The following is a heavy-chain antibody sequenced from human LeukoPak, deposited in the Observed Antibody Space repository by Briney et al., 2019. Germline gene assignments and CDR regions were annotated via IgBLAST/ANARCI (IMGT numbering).Heavy chain of an antibody. CDR2: IKQDGSEK. Sequence: GGSLRLSCAASGFTFSSYWISWVRQAPGKGLEWVANIKQDGSEKYYVDSVKGRFTISRDNAKNSLYLQMNSLRAEDTAVYYCARAGKKYQLLSPFDYWGQGTLVTVSS. CDR1: GFTFSSYW. J-gene: IGHJ4*02. V-gene: IGHV3-7*01. D-gene: IGHD2-2*01. CDR3: ARAGKKYQLLSPFDY.